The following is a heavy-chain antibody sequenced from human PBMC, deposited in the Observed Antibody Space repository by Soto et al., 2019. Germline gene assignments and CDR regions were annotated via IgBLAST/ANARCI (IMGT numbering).Heavy chain of an antibody. D-gene: IGHD1-26*01. J-gene: IGHJ4*02. CDR3: ARATSGSYIALPPEFDY. Sequence: QVQLVQSGAEVKKPGSSVKVSCKASGGTFSSYAISWVRQAPGQGLEWMGGIIPIFGTANYAQKFQGRVTITADESTSTAYMELGRLGREDTAVYYCARATSGSYIALPPEFDYWGQGTLVTVSS. CDR1: GGTFSSYA. CDR2: IIPIFGTA. V-gene: IGHV1-69*12.